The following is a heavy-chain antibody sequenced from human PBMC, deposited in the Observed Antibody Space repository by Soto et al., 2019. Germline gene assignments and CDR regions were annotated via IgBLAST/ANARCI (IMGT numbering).Heavy chain of an antibody. CDR3: AKDRLRGTSGDFFDY. D-gene: IGHD3-16*01. CDR2: VSASGLNT. V-gene: IGHV3-23*01. J-gene: IGHJ4*02. CDR1: GFTFSTYA. Sequence: EVQLLESGGKLVQPGGSLTLSCAASGFTFSTYAMAWVRQAPGEGLEWVSGVSASGLNTDYADPVKGRFYISRDNSKNTVSLHMNSLRAEDTALYYCAKDRLRGTSGDFFDYWGQGTPVTVSS.